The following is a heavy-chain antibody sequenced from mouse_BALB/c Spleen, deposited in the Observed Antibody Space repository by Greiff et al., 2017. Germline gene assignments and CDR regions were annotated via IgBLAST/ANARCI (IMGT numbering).Heavy chain of an antibody. D-gene: IGHD1-2*01. CDR2: ISSGGSYT. CDR1: GFTFSSYA. CDR3: ARTLLRPYFDY. J-gene: IGHJ2*01. Sequence: EVKLMESGGGLVKPGGSLKLSCAASGFTFSSYAMSWVRQSPEKRLEWVADISSGGSYTYYPDTVTGRFTISRDNAKNTLYLEMSSLRSEDTAMYYCARTLLRPYFDYWGQGTTLTVSS. V-gene: IGHV5-9-4*01.